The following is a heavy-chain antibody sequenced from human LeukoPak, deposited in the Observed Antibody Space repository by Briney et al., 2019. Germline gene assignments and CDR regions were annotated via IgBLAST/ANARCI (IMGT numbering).Heavy chain of an antibody. J-gene: IGHJ4*02. CDR1: GFTFSSYW. D-gene: IGHD3-10*01. CDR3: TRAGLLWFGESKSDY. CDR2: INQDGGEK. V-gene: IGHV3-7*01. Sequence: PGGSLRLSCAASGFTFSSYWMTWVRQAPGKGLEWVANINQDGGEKYYVDSGKGRFTISRDNAKNSLYLQMNSLRAEDTAVYYCTRAGLLWFGESKSDYWGQGTLVTVSS.